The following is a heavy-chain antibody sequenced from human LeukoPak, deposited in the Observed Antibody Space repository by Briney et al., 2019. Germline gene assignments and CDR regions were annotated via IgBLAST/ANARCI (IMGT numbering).Heavy chain of an antibody. J-gene: IGHJ4*02. D-gene: IGHD6-6*01. Sequence: PGGSLRLSCAASGFTFSSYAMSWVRQAPGKGLEWVSYISSSSSTIYYADSVKGRFTISRDSAKNSLYLQMNSLRAEDTAVYYCARDLDSSSSFWGQGTLVTVSS. V-gene: IGHV3-48*01. CDR1: GFTFSSYA. CDR3: ARDLDSSSSF. CDR2: ISSSSSTI.